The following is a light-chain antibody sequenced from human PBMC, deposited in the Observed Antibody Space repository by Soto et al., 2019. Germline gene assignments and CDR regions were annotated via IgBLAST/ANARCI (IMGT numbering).Light chain of an antibody. J-gene: IGLJ3*02. V-gene: IGLV1-40*01. CDR2: GSV. CDR1: TSNIGAGYD. CDR3: LSYDSSLRGV. Sequence: QSVLTQPPSVSGAPGQRVTISCTGSTSNIGAGYDVHWYQQVPGTAPKLLIYGSVNRPSGVPDRFSGSKSGASASLAITGLQAEDEADYYCLSYDSSLRGVFGGGTKLTVL.